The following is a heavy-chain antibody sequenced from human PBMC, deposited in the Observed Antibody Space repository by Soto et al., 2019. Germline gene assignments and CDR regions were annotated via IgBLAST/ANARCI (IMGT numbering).Heavy chain of an antibody. V-gene: IGHV3-23*01. CDR1: GFTFSTYA. D-gene: IGHD3-22*01. CDR2: ISGSGGST. CDR3: AANRGYNYYYGMDV. Sequence: GGSLRLSCAASGFTFSTYAMSWVRQAPGKGLEWVSAISGSGGSTYYADSVKGRFTISRDNSKNTLYLQMNSLRAEDTAVYYCAANRGYNYYYGMDVWGQGTTVTVSS. J-gene: IGHJ6*02.